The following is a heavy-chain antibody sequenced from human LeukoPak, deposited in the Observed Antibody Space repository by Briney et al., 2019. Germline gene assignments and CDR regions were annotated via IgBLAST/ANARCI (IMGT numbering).Heavy chain of an antibody. CDR2: FDPEDGET. J-gene: IGHJ5*02. V-gene: IGHV1-24*01. D-gene: IGHD2-21*02. CDR1: GYTLTELS. CDR3: ASAYCGGDCYYRILSWFDP. Sequence: GASVKVSCKVSGYTLTELSMHWVRQAPGKGLEWMGGFDPEDGETIYAQKFQGRVTMTEDTSTDTAYMELSSLRSEDTAVYYCASAYCGGDCYYRILSWFDPWGQGTLVTVSS.